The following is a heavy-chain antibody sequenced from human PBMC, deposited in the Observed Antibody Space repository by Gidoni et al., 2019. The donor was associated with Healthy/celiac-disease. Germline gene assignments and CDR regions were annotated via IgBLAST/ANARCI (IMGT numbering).Heavy chain of an antibody. CDR2: IYYSGST. J-gene: IGHJ5*02. D-gene: IGHD2-2*02. CDR1: GGSVSSGSYY. Sequence: QVQLQESGPGLVKPSETLSLTCTVSGGSVSSGSYYWSWIRQPPGKGLEWIGYIYYSGSTNHNPSLKSRVTISVDTSKNQFSLKLSSVTAADTAVYYCARDLFAGYCSSTSCYTFNWFDPWGQGTLVTVSS. CDR3: ARDLFAGYCSSTSCYTFNWFDP. V-gene: IGHV4-61*01.